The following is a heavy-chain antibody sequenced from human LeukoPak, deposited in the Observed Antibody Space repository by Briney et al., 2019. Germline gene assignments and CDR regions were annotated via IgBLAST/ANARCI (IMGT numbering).Heavy chain of an antibody. J-gene: IGHJ5*02. V-gene: IGHV3-74*01. Sequence: GGSLRLSCAASGFSFNSYWMHWVRQVPGKGLVWVSRISSDGSTTSYADSVKGRFTISRDNAKNTLYLQMNSLRDEDTAIYYCARAQAVAGTGGFDPWGQGTLVTVSS. D-gene: IGHD6-19*01. CDR1: GFSFNSYW. CDR3: ARAQAVAGTGGFDP. CDR2: ISSDGSTT.